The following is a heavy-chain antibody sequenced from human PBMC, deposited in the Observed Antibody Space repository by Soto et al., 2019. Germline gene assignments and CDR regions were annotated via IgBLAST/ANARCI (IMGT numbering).Heavy chain of an antibody. D-gene: IGHD3-10*01. J-gene: IGHJ4*02. Sequence: QITLKESGPTLVKPTQTLTLTCTISGFSLSTRGVGVGWIRQPPGKALDWLALLYWDGDKRYSPSQKSRLTITKDTSKNQVVLTMTNMDPVDTATYYCVRLLWFGELTWGQGTLVTVSS. CDR3: VRLLWFGELT. V-gene: IGHV2-5*02. CDR2: LYWDGDK. CDR1: GFSLSTRGVG.